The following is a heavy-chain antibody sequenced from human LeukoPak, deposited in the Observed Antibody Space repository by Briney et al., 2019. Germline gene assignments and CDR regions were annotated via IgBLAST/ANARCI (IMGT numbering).Heavy chain of an antibody. D-gene: IGHD6-13*01. CDR1: GGSISSYY. Sequence: SETLSLTCTVSGGSISSYYWSWIRQPPGKGLEWIRYIYYSGSTNYNPSLKYRVTILVDTSKNQFSLTLNSVTAADTAMYYCAGRYSSSWYFDYWGQGTLVTVSS. CDR2: IYYSGST. CDR3: AGRYSSSWYFDY. V-gene: IGHV4-59*12. J-gene: IGHJ4*02.